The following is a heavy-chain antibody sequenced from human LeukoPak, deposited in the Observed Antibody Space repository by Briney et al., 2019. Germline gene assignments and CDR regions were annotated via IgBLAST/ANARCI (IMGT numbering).Heavy chain of an antibody. CDR2: ISYDGSNK. V-gene: IGHV3-30*18. J-gene: IGHJ5*02. D-gene: IGHD2-21*01. CDR1: GFTSSSYG. CDR3: AKGILRPAASRFDP. Sequence: GRSLRLSCAASGFTSSSYGMPWVRQAPGKGLEWVAVISYDGSNKYYADSVKGRFTISRDNSKNTLYLQMNSLRAEDTAVYYCAKGILRPAASRFDPWGQGTLVTVSS.